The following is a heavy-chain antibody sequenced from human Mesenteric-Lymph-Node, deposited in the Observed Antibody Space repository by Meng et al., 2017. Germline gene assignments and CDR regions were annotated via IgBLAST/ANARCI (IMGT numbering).Heavy chain of an antibody. V-gene: IGHV1-46*01. J-gene: IGHJ5*02. D-gene: IGHD3-10*01. Sequence: QVQLVTSGAEVNKPGSSVKVSGKTYGYTLTSYYMHWVRQAPGQGLEWMGIINPSGGSTSYAQKFQGRVTMTRDTSTSTVYMELSSLRSEDTAVYYCARDRGAALNNWFDPWGQGTLVTVSS. CDR1: GYTLTSYY. CDR3: ARDRGAALNNWFDP. CDR2: INPSGGST.